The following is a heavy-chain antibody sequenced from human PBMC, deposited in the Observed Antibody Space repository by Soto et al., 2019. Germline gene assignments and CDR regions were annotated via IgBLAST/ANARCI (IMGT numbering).Heavy chain of an antibody. J-gene: IGHJ3*02. V-gene: IGHV3-74*01. CDR1: GFTFSSYW. D-gene: IGHD5-12*01. CDR3: ARVGAGKLEMATIMAWDDAFDI. Sequence: GGSLRLSCAASGFTFSSYWMHWVRQAPGKELVWVSRINSDGSSTGYADSVKGRFTISRDNAKNTLYQQMNSLRAEDTGQYYCARVGAGKLEMATIMAWDDAFDIWGQGTMVTVSS. CDR2: INSDGSST.